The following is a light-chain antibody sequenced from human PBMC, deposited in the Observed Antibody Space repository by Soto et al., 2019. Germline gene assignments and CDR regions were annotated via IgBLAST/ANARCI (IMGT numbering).Light chain of an antibody. CDR2: GTF. CDR1: QDIKTY. Sequence: IQLTQSPSSLSASVGDRVSITCRASQDIKTYLAWYQQKRGKAPKLLISGTFTLQSGVPSRFNGSGSGTDFTLTISRLQPEDFAVYYCQQYVGLPPTFGQGTKVEIK. CDR3: QQYVGLPPT. V-gene: IGKV1-9*01. J-gene: IGKJ1*01.